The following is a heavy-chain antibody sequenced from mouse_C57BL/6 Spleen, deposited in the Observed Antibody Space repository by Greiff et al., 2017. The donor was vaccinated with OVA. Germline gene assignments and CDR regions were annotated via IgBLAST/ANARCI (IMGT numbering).Heavy chain of an antibody. CDR2: IDPETGGT. CDR3: TDYDGYYVWAMDY. CDR1: GYTFTDYE. V-gene: IGHV1-15*01. J-gene: IGHJ4*01. D-gene: IGHD2-3*01. Sequence: VQLQQSGAELVRPGASVTLSCKASGYTFTDYEMHWVKQTPVHGLEWIGAIDPETGGTAYNQKFKGKAILTADKSSSTAYMELRSLTSEDSAVYCCTDYDGYYVWAMDYWGQGTSATVSP.